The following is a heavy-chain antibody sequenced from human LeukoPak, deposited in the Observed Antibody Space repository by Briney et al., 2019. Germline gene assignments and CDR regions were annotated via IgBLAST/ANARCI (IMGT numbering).Heavy chain of an antibody. Sequence: PGGSLRLSCAASGFTFSSYGMHWVRQAPGKGLEWVSAISGSGGSTYYADSVKGRFTISRDNSKNTLYLQMNSLRAEDTAVYYCAKDPAGWYYFDYWGQGTLVTVSS. J-gene: IGHJ4*02. D-gene: IGHD6-19*01. V-gene: IGHV3-23*01. CDR3: AKDPAGWYYFDY. CDR2: ISGSGGST. CDR1: GFTFSSYG.